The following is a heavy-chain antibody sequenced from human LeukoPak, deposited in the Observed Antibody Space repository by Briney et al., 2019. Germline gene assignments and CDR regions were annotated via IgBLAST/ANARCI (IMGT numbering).Heavy chain of an antibody. CDR3: VTSSSGHDFLFDY. V-gene: IGHV3-15*01. Sequence: GGSLRLSCAASGVTFNNDWVTWVRQAPGKGLEWVGRIKSETDGGTTDYAAPVKSRFTISRDDSKTTLYLQMNSLKSEDSAMYYCVTSSSGHDFLFDYWGQGTLVRVSS. CDR2: IKSETDGGTT. J-gene: IGHJ4*02. D-gene: IGHD3-3*01. CDR1: GVTFNNDW.